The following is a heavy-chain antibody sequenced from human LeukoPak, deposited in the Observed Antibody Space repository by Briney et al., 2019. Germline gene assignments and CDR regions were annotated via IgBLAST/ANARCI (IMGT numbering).Heavy chain of an antibody. V-gene: IGHV4-61*02. D-gene: IGHD6-13*01. CDR1: GGSISSGSHY. Sequence: SQTLSLTCTVSGGSISSGSHYWSWIRQPAGKGLEWIGRIYTSGSTNYNPSLRSRVTISVDTSKNQFSLKLSSVTAADTAVYYCVRIAPDDYSSSLGRAFDIWGQGTLVTVSS. CDR3: VRIAPDDYSSSLGRAFDI. J-gene: IGHJ3*02. CDR2: IYTSGST.